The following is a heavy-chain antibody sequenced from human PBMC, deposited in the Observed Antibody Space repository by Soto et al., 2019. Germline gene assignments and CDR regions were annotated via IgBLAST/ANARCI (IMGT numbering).Heavy chain of an antibody. CDR3: ARADPDASVGY. Sequence: SETLSLTCTVSGGSISSGGYYWSWIRQHPGEGLEWIGYIYYSGSTYYNPSLKSRVTISADTSKNQFSLRMNSMIAADTAVYYCARADPDASVGYWGQGTLVTVSS. D-gene: IGHD2-15*01. CDR2: IYYSGST. V-gene: IGHV4-31*03. CDR1: GGSISSGGYY. J-gene: IGHJ4*02.